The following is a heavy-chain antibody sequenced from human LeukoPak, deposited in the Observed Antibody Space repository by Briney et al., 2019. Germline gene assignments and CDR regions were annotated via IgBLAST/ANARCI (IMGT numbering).Heavy chain of an antibody. J-gene: IGHJ3*02. Sequence: GGSLRLSCAAYGFTVSSNYMSWVRQAPGKGLEWVSVIYSGGSTYYADSVKGRFTISGDNSKNTLYLQMNSLGAEDTAVYYCARDLSGGEESSSWYEGAFDIWGQGTMVTVSS. CDR3: ARDLSGGEESSSWYEGAFDI. CDR2: IYSGGST. CDR1: GFTVSSNY. V-gene: IGHV3-66*01. D-gene: IGHD6-13*01.